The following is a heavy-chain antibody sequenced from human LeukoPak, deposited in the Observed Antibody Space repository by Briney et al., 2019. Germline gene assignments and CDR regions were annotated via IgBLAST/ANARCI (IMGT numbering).Heavy chain of an antibody. V-gene: IGHV3-9*01. D-gene: IGHD5-18*01. CDR1: GFTFDDYA. CDR2: ISWNSGSI. J-gene: IGHJ4*02. Sequence: GRSLRLSCAVSGFTFDDYAMHWVRQAPGKGLEWVSGISWNSGSIDYADSVTGRFTISRDNAKNSLFLHMNSLRAEDTAVYYCAREGRYSYGFDYWGQGTLVTVSS. CDR3: AREGRYSYGFDY.